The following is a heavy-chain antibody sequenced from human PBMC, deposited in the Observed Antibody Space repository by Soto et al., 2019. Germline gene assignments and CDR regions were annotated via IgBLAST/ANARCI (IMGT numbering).Heavy chain of an antibody. Sequence: EVQLLESGGGLVQPGGSLRLSCAASGFTFSSYAMSWVRQAPGKGLEWVSAISGSGGSTYYADSVKGRFTLSRDNSKNTLYLQMNSLRAEDTAVYYCAKAQLTLLRYFDWSRPFDYWGQGTLVTVSS. CDR1: GFTFSSYA. V-gene: IGHV3-23*01. CDR2: ISGSGGST. D-gene: IGHD3-9*01. CDR3: AKAQLTLLRYFDWSRPFDY. J-gene: IGHJ4*02.